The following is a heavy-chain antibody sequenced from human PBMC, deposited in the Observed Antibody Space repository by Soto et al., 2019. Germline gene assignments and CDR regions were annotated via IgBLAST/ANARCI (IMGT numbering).Heavy chain of an antibody. D-gene: IGHD3-9*01. Sequence: VSCKASGYTFTSFGISWVRQAPGQGLEWMGWISAYNGNTNYAQKLQGRVTMTTDTSTSTAYMELRSLRSDDTAVYYCASTDAYYDILTGYYRFLHFDYWGQGTLVTVSS. CDR1: GYTFTSFG. CDR3: ASTDAYYDILTGYYRFLHFDY. J-gene: IGHJ4*02. V-gene: IGHV1-18*01. CDR2: ISAYNGNT.